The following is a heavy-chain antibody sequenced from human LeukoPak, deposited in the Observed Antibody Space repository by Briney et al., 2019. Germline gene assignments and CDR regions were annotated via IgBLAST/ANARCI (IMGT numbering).Heavy chain of an antibody. V-gene: IGHV4-38-2*02. CDR2: LHHSGST. CDR1: GYSISSGHY. J-gene: IGHJ3*02. Sequence: SETLSLTCAVSGYSISSGHYWGWIRQPPGKGLEWIGSLHHSGSTYYNPSLKSRVTISVDMSKNQFSLKLSSVTAADTAVYYCAREPRYCSSTSCYDDAFDIWGQGTMVTVSP. D-gene: IGHD2-2*01. CDR3: AREPRYCSSTSCYDDAFDI.